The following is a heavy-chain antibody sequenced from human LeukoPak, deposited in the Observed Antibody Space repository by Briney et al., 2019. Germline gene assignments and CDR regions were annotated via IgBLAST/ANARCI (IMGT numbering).Heavy chain of an antibody. D-gene: IGHD2-2*01. V-gene: IGHV3-53*01. Sequence: PGGSLRLSCAASGFTFSSYWMSWFRQAPGKGLEWASVIYNDGRTYYADSVKGRFIISKDISKNTLYLQMNNLRADDTALYYCARESGYAVGDFWGRGTLVTVSS. CDR2: IYNDGRT. CDR3: ARESGYAVGDF. J-gene: IGHJ4*02. CDR1: GFTFSSYW.